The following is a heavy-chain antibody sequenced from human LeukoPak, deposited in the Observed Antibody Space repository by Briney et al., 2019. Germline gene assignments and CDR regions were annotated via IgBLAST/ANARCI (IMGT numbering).Heavy chain of an antibody. V-gene: IGHV4-31*03. D-gene: IGHD1-26*01. Sequence: TSQTLSLTCTVSGGSISSGGYYWSWIRQHPGKGLEWTGYIYYSGSTYYNPSLKSRVTISVDTSKNQFSLKLSSVTAADTAVYYCARDSGSYPNWFDPWGQGTLVTVSS. J-gene: IGHJ5*02. CDR2: IYYSGST. CDR3: ARDSGSYPNWFDP. CDR1: GGSISSGGYY.